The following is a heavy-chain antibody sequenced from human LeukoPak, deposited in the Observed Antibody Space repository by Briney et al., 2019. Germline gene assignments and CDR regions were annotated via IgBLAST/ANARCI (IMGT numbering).Heavy chain of an antibody. D-gene: IGHD3-16*01. V-gene: IGHV3-23*01. CDR3: AKVTGGNMITFGGLDV. Sequence: GGSLRLSYAASGFTFSNYAMSWVRQAPGKGLEWVSAISGSGDITYYADSVKGRFTISRDDSRNTLYLQMNSLRAEDTAIYYCAKVTGGNMITFGGLDVCGQGTTVTVSS. CDR1: GFTFSNYA. CDR2: ISGSGDIT. J-gene: IGHJ6*02.